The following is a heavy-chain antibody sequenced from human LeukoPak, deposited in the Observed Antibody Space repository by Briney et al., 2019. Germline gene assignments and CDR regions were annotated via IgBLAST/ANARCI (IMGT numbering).Heavy chain of an antibody. CDR1: GFTFSNYW. CDR2: INRDGSTT. Sequence: GGSLRLSCAASGFTFSNYWAHWVRQAPGKGLVWVSRINRDGSTTKYADSVKGRFTVSRDNAKNTLNLQMNSLRAEDTAVYYCARDKKSGESSEIDYWGQGTLVTVSS. CDR3: ARDKKSGESSEIDY. D-gene: IGHD3-10*01. V-gene: IGHV3-74*03. J-gene: IGHJ4*02.